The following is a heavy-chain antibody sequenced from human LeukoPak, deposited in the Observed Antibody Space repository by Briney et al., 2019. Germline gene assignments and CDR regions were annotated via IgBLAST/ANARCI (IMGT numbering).Heavy chain of an antibody. J-gene: IGHJ5*02. CDR3: ARDWTPNYDFWSGYYYTYNWFDP. CDR2: IIPIFGTA. Sequence: SVKVSCKASGGTFSSNAISWVRQAPGQGLEWMGGIIPIFGTANYAQKFQGRVTITADESTSTAYMELSSLRSEDTAVYYCARDWTPNYDFWSGYYYTYNWFDPWGQGTLVTVSS. V-gene: IGHV1-69*01. D-gene: IGHD3-3*01. CDR1: GGTFSSNA.